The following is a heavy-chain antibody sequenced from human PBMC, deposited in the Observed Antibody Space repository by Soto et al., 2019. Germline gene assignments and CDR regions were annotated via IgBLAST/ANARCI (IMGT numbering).Heavy chain of an antibody. D-gene: IGHD3-10*01. CDR1: GFTFSNYD. J-gene: IGHJ4*02. CDR3: VRSRGGEYFGEQLS. Sequence: EVQLVESGGGLVQPGGSLRLSCAAPGFTFSNYDMYWVRQATGKGLEWVSAIGTAADTYYPGSVQGRFIISRENAKNSLYLQMNSLRAGDTAVYYCVRSRGGEYFGEQLSWGQGTLVTVSS. CDR2: IGTAADT. V-gene: IGHV3-13*04.